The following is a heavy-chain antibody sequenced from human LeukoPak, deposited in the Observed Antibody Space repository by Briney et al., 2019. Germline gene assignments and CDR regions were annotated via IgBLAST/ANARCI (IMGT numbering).Heavy chain of an antibody. J-gene: IGHJ4*02. Sequence: GESLKISCKGSGYSFTSYWIGWVRQMPGKGLEWMGIIYPGDSDTRYSPSFQGQVTISADKSISTAYLQWSSLKASDTAMYYCARRRSDGSGSYYHSATFDYWGQGTLVTVSS. D-gene: IGHD3-10*01. CDR2: IYPGDSDT. CDR1: GYSFTSYW. CDR3: ARRRSDGSGSYYHSATFDY. V-gene: IGHV5-51*01.